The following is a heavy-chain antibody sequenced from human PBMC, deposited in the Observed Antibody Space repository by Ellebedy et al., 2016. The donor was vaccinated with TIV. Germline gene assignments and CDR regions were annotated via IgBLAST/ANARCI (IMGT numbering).Heavy chain of an antibody. J-gene: IGHJ4*02. CDR3: ARDTLLPATTGLDY. CDR2: INSDGSST. CDR1: GFTFSMYK. D-gene: IGHD3-10*01. Sequence: PGGSLRLSCAASGFTFSMYKMHWGRQAPGKGLEWVSCINSDGSSTGFADSVKGRFTISRDNAKNTLYLQMNSLRAEDTAVYYCARDTLLPATTGLDYWGPGTLVTVSS. V-gene: IGHV3-74*01.